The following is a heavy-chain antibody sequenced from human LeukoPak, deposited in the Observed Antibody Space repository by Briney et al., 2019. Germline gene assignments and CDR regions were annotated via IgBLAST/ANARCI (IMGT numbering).Heavy chain of an antibody. V-gene: IGHV4-38-2*02. CDR1: GYSISNGYY. J-gene: IGHJ4*02. Sequence: SETLSLTCTVSGYSISNGYYWGWIRQPPGKGLEWVGSISHRGSTYYNPSLRSRITISLDRSKQKFSLKLTSVTAADTAVYFCARGAEYYAIWRGYAGYADYWGQGISVTVSS. D-gene: IGHD3-3*01. CDR2: ISHRGST. CDR3: ARGAEYYAIWRGYAGYADY.